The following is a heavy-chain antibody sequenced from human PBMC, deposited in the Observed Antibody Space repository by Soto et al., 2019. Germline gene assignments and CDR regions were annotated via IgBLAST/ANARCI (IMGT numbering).Heavy chain of an antibody. CDR2: IYYSGST. CDR1: GGSVSSGSYY. V-gene: IGHV4-61*01. D-gene: IGHD3-22*01. CDR3: ARDSGPVNYYDSSGYYSPFDY. J-gene: IGHJ4*02. Sequence: SETLSLTCTVSGGSVSSGSYYWSWIRQPPGKGLEWIGYIYYSGSTNYNPSLKSRVTISVDTSKNQFSLKLSSVTAADTAVYYCARDSGPVNYYDSSGYYSPFDYWGQGTLVTVSS.